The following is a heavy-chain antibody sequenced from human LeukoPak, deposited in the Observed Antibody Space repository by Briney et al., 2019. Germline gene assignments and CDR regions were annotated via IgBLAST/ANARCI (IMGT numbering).Heavy chain of an antibody. J-gene: IGHJ5*02. CDR3: ARAGGRSWFDP. V-gene: IGHV1-2*02. CDR1: GYTFTNSY. Sequence: ASVKVSCKASGYTFTNSYIHWVRQAPGQGLEWMGSMNPKSGGTKYAQKFQGRVSMTGDTSISTAYMELASLTSDDTAVYYCARAGGRSWFDPWGQGTLVTVS. D-gene: IGHD1-26*01. CDR2: MNPKSGGT.